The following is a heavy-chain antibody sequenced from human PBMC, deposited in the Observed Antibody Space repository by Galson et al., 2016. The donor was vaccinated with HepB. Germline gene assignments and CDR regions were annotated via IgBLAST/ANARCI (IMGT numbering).Heavy chain of an antibody. V-gene: IGHV5-10-1*01. CDR3: VGHRSFGINY. J-gene: IGHJ4*02. Sequence: QSGAEVKKPGESLRISCNLSGSSFTSYWITWVRQMPGKGLECMGRIDPSDSNSDYSPSFQGHVTFSADKSIRTAYLHWNSLRASDTAMYYCVGHRSFGINYWGQGTLVTVSS. CDR2: IDPSDSNS. D-gene: IGHD3-10*01. CDR1: GSSFTSYW.